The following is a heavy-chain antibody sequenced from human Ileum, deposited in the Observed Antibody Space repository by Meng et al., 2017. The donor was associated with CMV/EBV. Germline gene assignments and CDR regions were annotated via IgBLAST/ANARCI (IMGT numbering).Heavy chain of an antibody. Sequence: GGSLRLSCAASGFTFSSYWMHWVRQAPGKGLVWVSSINSDGSSTSYADSVKGRFTISRDNAKNTLYLQMNSLRAEDTAVYYCARDGLHGVFGMDVWGQGTTVTVSS. CDR1: GFTFSSYW. J-gene: IGHJ6*02. D-gene: IGHD4-17*01. V-gene: IGHV3-74*01. CDR3: ARDGLHGVFGMDV. CDR2: INSDGSST.